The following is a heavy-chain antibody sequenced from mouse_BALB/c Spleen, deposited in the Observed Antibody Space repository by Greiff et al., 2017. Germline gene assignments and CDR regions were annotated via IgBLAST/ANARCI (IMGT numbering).Heavy chain of an antibody. V-gene: IGHV1-5*01. CDR3: TRSPQIYGSSQLRYYFDY. CDR1: GYTFTSYW. CDR2: IYPGNSDT. D-gene: IGHD1-1*01. Sequence: EVKLLESGTVLARPGASVKMSCKASGYTFTSYWMHWVKQRPGQGLEWIGAIYPGNSDTSYNQKFKGKAKLTAVTSTSTAYMELSSLTNEDSAVYYCTRSPQIYGSSQLRYYFDYWGQGTTLTVSS. J-gene: IGHJ2*01.